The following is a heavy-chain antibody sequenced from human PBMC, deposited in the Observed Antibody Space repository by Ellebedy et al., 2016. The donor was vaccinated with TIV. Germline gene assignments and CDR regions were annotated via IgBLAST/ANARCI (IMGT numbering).Heavy chain of an antibody. CDR3: ARGEYYYDSSGYSQSSSFHI. CDR1: GGSISRYY. CDR2: IYYSGTT. Sequence: SETLSLTXRVSGGSISRYYWSWIRQPPGKGLEWLGYIYYSGTTNYSPSLKNRITISLDTSKNQFSLKLKSVTAADTAVYYCARGEYYYDSSGYSQSSSFHIWGQGTMVTVSS. J-gene: IGHJ3*02. D-gene: IGHD3-22*01. V-gene: IGHV4-59*01.